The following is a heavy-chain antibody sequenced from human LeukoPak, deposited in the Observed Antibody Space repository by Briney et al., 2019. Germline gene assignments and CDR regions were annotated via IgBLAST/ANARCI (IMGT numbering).Heavy chain of an antibody. CDR1: GFTVSSNY. D-gene: IGHD3-22*01. CDR3: ARAGYYDSSGYPIDY. J-gene: IGHJ4*02. V-gene: IGHV3-53*01. CDR2: IYSGGST. Sequence: GGSLRLSCAASGFTVSSNYMSWVRQAPGKGLEWVSVIYSGGSTYYADSVKGRFTISRDNSKNTLYLQMNSLRAEDTAVYYCARAGYYDSSGYPIDYWGQGTLVTVSS.